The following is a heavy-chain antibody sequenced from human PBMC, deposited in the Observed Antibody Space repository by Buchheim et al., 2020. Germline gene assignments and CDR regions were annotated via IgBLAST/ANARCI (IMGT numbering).Heavy chain of an antibody. CDR3: ARWGIGLKDFFDY. Sequence: QLQLQESGPGLVKPSETLSLTCTVSGGSISSSSYYWGWIRQPPGKGLEWIGSIYYSGSTYYNPSLKSRVTISVDTSKNQFSLKLSSVTSADTAVYYCARWGIGLKDFFDYWGQGTL. D-gene: IGHD3-16*01. J-gene: IGHJ4*02. CDR2: IYYSGST. V-gene: IGHV4-39*01. CDR1: GGSISSSSYY.